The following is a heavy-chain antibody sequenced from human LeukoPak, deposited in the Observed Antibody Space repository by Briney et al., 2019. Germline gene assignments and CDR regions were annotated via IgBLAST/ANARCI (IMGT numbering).Heavy chain of an antibody. J-gene: IGHJ4*02. CDR1: GGTFSNYG. V-gene: IGHV1-18*01. CDR2: ISAYNGNT. Sequence: ASVKVSCKASGGTFSNYGISWVRKAPGQGLEWMGWISAYNGNTNYAQKFQGRVTMTADTSTTTGYMELRSLRSDDTAVYYCARGRYDSSPPDSWGQGTLVTVSS. CDR3: ARGRYDSSPPDS. D-gene: IGHD3-22*01.